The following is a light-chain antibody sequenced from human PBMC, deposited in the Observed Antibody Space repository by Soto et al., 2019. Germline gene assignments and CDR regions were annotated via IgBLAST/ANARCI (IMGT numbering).Light chain of an antibody. V-gene: IGKV3-20*01. Sequence: EFVLTQSPGTLSLSPGERAKLSCRVSQSVSTTYLAWYQQKPGQAPRLLIYGASSRATGVPDRFSGSGYGTDFNLTISRLEPEDFAVYYCQHYVTSPLTFGGGTKVDIK. J-gene: IGKJ4*01. CDR2: GAS. CDR1: QSVSTTY. CDR3: QHYVTSPLT.